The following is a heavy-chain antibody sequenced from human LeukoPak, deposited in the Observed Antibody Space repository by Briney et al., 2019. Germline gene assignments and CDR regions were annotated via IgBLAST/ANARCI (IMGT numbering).Heavy chain of an antibody. CDR3: ARRLKTAYYYGSGSYYNPPYNWFDP. J-gene: IGHJ5*02. Sequence: SETLSLTCTVSGGSISSSSYYWGWIRQPPGKGLEWIGSIYYSGSTYYNPSLKSRVTISVDTPKNQFSLKLSSVTAADTAVHYCARRLKTAYYYGSGSYYNPPYNWFDPWGQGTLVTVSS. D-gene: IGHD3-10*01. CDR2: IYYSGST. CDR1: GGSISSSSYY. V-gene: IGHV4-39*01.